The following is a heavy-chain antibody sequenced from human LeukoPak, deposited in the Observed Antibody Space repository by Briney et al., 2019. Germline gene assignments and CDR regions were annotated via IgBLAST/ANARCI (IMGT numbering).Heavy chain of an antibody. CDR1: GGSISSSSYY. CDR3: ARTKGIAAAGKIDY. D-gene: IGHD6-13*01. Sequence: PSETLSLTCTVSGGSISSSSYYWGWIRQPPGKGLERIGSIYYSGSTYYNPSLKSRVTISLDTSKNQFSLKLSSVTAADTAVYYCARTKGIAAAGKIDYWGQGTLVTVSS. J-gene: IGHJ4*02. CDR2: IYYSGST. V-gene: IGHV4-39*01.